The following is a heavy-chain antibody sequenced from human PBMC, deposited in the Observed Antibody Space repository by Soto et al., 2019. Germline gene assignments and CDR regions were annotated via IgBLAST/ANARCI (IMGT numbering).Heavy chain of an antibody. V-gene: IGHV1-69*13. D-gene: IGHD3-16*01. CDR1: GGTFSSYA. J-gene: IGHJ3*02. CDR3: ARGPMREGYNPGGGGDAFDI. Sequence: SVKVSCKASGGTFSSYAISWVRQAPGQGLEWMGGIIPIFGTANYAQKFQGRVTITADESTSTAYMELSSLRSEDTAVYYCARGPMREGYNPGGGGDAFDIWGQGTMVTVSS. CDR2: IIPIFGTA.